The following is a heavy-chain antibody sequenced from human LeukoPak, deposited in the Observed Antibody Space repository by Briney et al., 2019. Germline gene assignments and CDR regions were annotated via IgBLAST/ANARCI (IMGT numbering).Heavy chain of an antibody. CDR1: GGSVSSGYYY. Sequence: SDTLSLTCTVSGGSVSSGYYYWGWIRQPPGKALEWIGSLYYNGRTYYNPSLQSRVTISVDTSNNQFSLRLNSVTAADTAIYYCARFYYGSGSYVSNFDYWGRGTLVPVSS. J-gene: IGHJ4*02. V-gene: IGHV4-39*01. CDR2: LYYNGRT. D-gene: IGHD3-10*01. CDR3: ARFYYGSGSYVSNFDY.